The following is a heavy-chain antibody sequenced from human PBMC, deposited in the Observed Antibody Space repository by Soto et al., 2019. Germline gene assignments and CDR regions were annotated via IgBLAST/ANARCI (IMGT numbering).Heavy chain of an antibody. J-gene: IGHJ4*02. CDR3: ATTYYDFWSGSPLGY. Sequence: QVQLQESGPGLVKPSETLSLTCSVSGGFVSSGSYYWSWIRQPPGKGLEWIGHIYYSGSTNYNPSLRSRLTISVDTSKNPFSLRLGSVTAADTAVYYCATTYYDFWSGSPLGYWGQGILVTVSS. CDR2: IYYSGST. CDR1: GGFVSSGSYY. V-gene: IGHV4-61*01. D-gene: IGHD3-3*01.